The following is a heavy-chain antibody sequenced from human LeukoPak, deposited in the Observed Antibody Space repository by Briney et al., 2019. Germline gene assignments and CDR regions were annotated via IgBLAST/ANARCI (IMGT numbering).Heavy chain of an antibody. Sequence: SGGSLRLSCAASGFTFSSYWMHWVRQAPGKGLVWVSRITSDGSSTSYADSVKGRFTISRDNAKNTLYLQMNSLRAEDTAVYYCARDGGDDAFDIWGQGIMVTVSS. CDR3: ARDGGDDAFDI. V-gene: IGHV3-74*01. J-gene: IGHJ3*02. D-gene: IGHD3-10*01. CDR1: GFTFSSYW. CDR2: ITSDGSST.